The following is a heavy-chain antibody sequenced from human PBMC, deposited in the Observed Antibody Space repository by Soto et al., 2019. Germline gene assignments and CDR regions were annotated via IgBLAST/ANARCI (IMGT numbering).Heavy chain of an antibody. CDR3: ARGTYGDYYYYYYYMDV. V-gene: IGHV1-8*01. CDR1: GYTFTSYD. D-gene: IGHD4-17*01. J-gene: IGHJ6*03. Sequence: ASVKVSCKASGYTFTSYDINWVRQATGQGLEWMGWMNPNSGNTGYAQKFQGRVTMTRNTSISTAYMELSSLRSEDTAVYYFARGTYGDYYYYYYYMDVWGKGTTVTVSS. CDR2: MNPNSGNT.